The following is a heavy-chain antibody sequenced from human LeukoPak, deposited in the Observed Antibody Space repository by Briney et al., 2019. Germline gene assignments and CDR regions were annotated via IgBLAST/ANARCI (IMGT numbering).Heavy chain of an antibody. CDR1: GFTFSTYI. V-gene: IGHV3-23*01. CDR3: AKGGYYFGS. J-gene: IGHJ4*02. Sequence: PGGSLRLSCAASGFTFSTYIMNWVRQAPGKGLEWVSGISGGGGSTYYVASVKGRFTISRDNSKDTLYLQMSSLRAEDTAVYYCAKGGYYFGSWGQGTLVIVSS. CDR2: ISGGGGST.